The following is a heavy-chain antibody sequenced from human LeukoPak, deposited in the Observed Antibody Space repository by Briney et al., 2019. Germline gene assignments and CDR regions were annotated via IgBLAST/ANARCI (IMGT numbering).Heavy chain of an antibody. D-gene: IGHD5-24*01. CDR3: ARDGDGYNGYFDY. J-gene: IGHJ4*02. CDR1: GFTFSSYD. V-gene: IGHV3-13*01. Sequence: GGSLRLSCAASGFTFSSYDMHWVRQATGKGLEWVSAIGTAGDTYYPGSVKGRFTISRDNSKNTLSLQMNSLRAEDTAVYYCARDGDGYNGYFDYWGQGTLVTVSS. CDR2: IGTAGDT.